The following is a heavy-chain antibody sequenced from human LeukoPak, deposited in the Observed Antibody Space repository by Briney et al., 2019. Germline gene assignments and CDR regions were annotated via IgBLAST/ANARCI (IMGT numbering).Heavy chain of an antibody. Sequence: ASVKVSCKASGYTFTSYGISWVRQAPGQGLEWMGWISAYNGNTNYAQKLQGRVTITADESTSTAYMELSSLRSEDTAVYYCARGRWDDSSGYYVSWGQGTLVTVSS. J-gene: IGHJ4*02. CDR1: GYTFTSYG. D-gene: IGHD3-22*01. CDR3: ARGRWDDSSGYYVS. CDR2: ISAYNGNT. V-gene: IGHV1-18*01.